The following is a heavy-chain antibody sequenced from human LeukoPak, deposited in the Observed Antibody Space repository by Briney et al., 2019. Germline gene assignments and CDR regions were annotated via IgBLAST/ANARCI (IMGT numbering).Heavy chain of an antibody. V-gene: IGHV1-69*06. CDR3: ARYRSIVGPAEYAFDI. D-gene: IGHD1-26*01. CDR2: IIPFFGTA. CDR1: GGTFSNYA. Sequence: SVKVSCKASGGTFSNYAFSWVRQAPGQGLEWMGGIIPFFGTANYAQKFQGRVTITADKSTTTVYMELSSLRSEDTAVYYCARYRSIVGPAEYAFDIWGQGTMVTVSS. J-gene: IGHJ3*02.